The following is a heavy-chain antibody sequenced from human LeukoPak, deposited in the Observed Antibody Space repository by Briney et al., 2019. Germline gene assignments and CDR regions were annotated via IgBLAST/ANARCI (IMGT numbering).Heavy chain of an antibody. CDR2: IYSGGTT. Sequence: GGSLRLSCAASGFTVSSNYMNWVRQAPGKGLEWVSVIYSGGTTYYADSVKGRFTMSRDNSKNTVYLQMNSLRAEDTAVYYCATSIDSSGYFDFDYWGQGTLVTVSS. V-gene: IGHV3-66*01. CDR3: ATSIDSSGYFDFDY. CDR1: GFTVSSNY. J-gene: IGHJ4*02. D-gene: IGHD3-22*01.